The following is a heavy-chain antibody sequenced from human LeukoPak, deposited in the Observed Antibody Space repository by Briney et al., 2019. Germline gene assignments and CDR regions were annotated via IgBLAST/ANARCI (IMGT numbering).Heavy chain of an antibody. Sequence: ASVKVSCKASGYTFTGYYMHWVRQATGQGLECMGWMNPNSGNTGYAQKFQGRVTITRNTSISTAYMGLSSLRSEDTAVYYCARASQQLVLYYYYYIDVWGKGTTVTVSS. D-gene: IGHD6-6*01. CDR1: GYTFTGYY. V-gene: IGHV1-8*03. CDR2: MNPNSGNT. CDR3: ARASQQLVLYYYYYIDV. J-gene: IGHJ6*03.